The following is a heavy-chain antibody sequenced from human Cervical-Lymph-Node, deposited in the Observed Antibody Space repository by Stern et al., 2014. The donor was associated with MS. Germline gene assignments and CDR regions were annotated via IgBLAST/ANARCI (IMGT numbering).Heavy chain of an antibody. J-gene: IGHJ4*02. D-gene: IGHD6-13*01. CDR2: IYWDDDE. Sequence: ESGPTLVKPTQTLTLTCTFSGFSLSSSGVGVGWIRQAPGKALEWLALIYWDDDERYSPSLRSRLTITKDTSTNQVVLTMTDMDPEDTGTYYCAREIAAVVPFDYWGQGTRVTVSS. CDR3: AREIAAVVPFDY. V-gene: IGHV2-5*02. CDR1: GFSLSSSGVG.